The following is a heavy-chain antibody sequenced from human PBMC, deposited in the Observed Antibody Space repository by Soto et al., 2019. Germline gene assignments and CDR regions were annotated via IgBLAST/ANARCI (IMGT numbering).Heavy chain of an antibody. CDR1: GFTFSSYG. CDR3: AKGSGYGYYVHLYYFDY. D-gene: IGHD4-17*01. V-gene: IGHV3-30*18. J-gene: IGHJ4*02. CDR2: ISYDGSHK. Sequence: QVQLVESGGCVVQPGRSLRLSCAASGFTFSSYGMHWVRQAPGKGLEWVEVISYDGSHKYYADSVKGRFTISRDNSKNTLVLQMKSLRAEDTAVYYCAKGSGYGYYVHLYYFDYWGQGTLVTVSS.